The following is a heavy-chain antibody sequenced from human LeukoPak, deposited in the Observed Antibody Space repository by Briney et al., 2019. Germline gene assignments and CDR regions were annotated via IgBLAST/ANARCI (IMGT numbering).Heavy chain of an antibody. V-gene: IGHV4-30-2*01. Sequence: SETLSLTCTVSGGSISSGGYYWSWIRQPPGKGLEWIGYIYHSGSTYYNPSLKSRVTISVDRSKNQFSLKLSSVTAADTAVYYCARGYCSSTSCLHFDYWGQGTLVTVSS. D-gene: IGHD2-2*01. CDR2: IYHSGST. CDR3: ARGYCSSTSCLHFDY. CDR1: GGSISSGGYY. J-gene: IGHJ4*02.